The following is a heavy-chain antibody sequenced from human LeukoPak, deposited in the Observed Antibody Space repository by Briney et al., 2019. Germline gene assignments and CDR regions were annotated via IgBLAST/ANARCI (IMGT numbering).Heavy chain of an antibody. CDR1: GFTFSSYS. V-gene: IGHV3-48*01. CDR3: ARDSNDYVWGSYRLYFDY. Sequence: GGSLRLSCAASGFTFSSYSMNWVRRAPGKGLEWVSYISSSSSTIYYADSVKGRFTISRDNAKNSLYLQMNSLRAEDTAAYYCARDSNDYVWGSYRLYFDYWGQGTLVTVSS. J-gene: IGHJ4*02. D-gene: IGHD3-16*02. CDR2: ISSSSSTI.